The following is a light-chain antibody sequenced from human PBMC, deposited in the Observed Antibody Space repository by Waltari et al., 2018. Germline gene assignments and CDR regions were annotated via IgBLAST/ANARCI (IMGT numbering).Light chain of an antibody. J-gene: IGKJ2*01. CDR2: GAS. CDR3: QQCNNWPYT. V-gene: IGKV3-15*01. Sequence: VLPPSPAPLSVSPGARALLSCRASPPVSSTVAWYQQTPGQAPRLLIYGASTRATGIPARFSGSGSGTDFTLTISSLQSEDFAVYYCQQCNNWPYTFGQGTRLEIK. CDR1: PPVSST.